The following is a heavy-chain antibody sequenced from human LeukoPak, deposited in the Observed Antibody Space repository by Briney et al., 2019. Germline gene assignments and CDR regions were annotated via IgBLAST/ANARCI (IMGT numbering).Heavy chain of an antibody. CDR2: IYYSGST. V-gene: IGHV4-39*07. D-gene: IGHD4-11*01. Sequence: SETLSLTCTVSGGSISSSSYYWGWIRQPPGKGLEWIGSIYYSGSTYYNPSLKSRVTISVDTSKNQFSLKLSSVTAADTAVYYCARDNRLQQTTWYYYYYMDVWGKGTTVTVSS. CDR1: GGSISSSSYY. J-gene: IGHJ6*03. CDR3: ARDNRLQQTTWYYYYYMDV.